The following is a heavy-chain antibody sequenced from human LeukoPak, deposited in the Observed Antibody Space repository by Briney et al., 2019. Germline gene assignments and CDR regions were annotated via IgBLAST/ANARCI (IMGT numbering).Heavy chain of an antibody. Sequence: WETLSLTCTVSGGSISSHYWSWFRQTPGERPEWIAFIYYSGTTNYNPSLKGRVTISIDSSKNQFSRKLSSVTAADTAIYYCARGTGFYDSSGHYYWGYFDSWGQGTLVPVSS. CDR3: ARGTGFYDSSGHYYWGYFDS. CDR2: IYYSGTT. CDR1: GGSISSHY. V-gene: IGHV4-59*11. J-gene: IGHJ4*02. D-gene: IGHD3-22*01.